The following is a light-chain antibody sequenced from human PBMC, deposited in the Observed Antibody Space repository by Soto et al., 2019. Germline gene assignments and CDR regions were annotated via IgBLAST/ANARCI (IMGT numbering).Light chain of an antibody. CDR2: EAS. J-gene: IGKJ1*01. CDR1: QSISGS. Sequence: IKMSQSPSTLSASVGDRVTITCRASQSISGSLAWYQQKPGTAPKLLIYEASNLESGVPSRFSGSGSGTEFTLTISSLQPDDFATYYCQQYYSDWTFGQGTKVDI. CDR3: QQYYSDWT. V-gene: IGKV1-5*01.